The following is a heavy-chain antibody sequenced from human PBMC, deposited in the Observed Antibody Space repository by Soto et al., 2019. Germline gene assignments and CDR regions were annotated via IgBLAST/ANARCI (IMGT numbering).Heavy chain of an antibody. CDR3: ARGRAAAGGDFDY. Sequence: SETLSLTCTVSGGSISSYYWSWIRQPPGKGLEWIGYIYYSGSTNYNPSLKSRVTISVDTSKNQFSLKLSSVTAADTAVYYCARGRAAAGGDFDYWGQGTLVTVSS. D-gene: IGHD6-13*01. J-gene: IGHJ4*02. CDR1: GGSISSYY. V-gene: IGHV4-59*01. CDR2: IYYSGST.